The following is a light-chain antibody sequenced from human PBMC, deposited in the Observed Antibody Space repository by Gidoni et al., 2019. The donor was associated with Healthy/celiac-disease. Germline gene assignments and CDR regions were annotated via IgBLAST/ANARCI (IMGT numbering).Light chain of an antibody. CDR2: DAS. V-gene: IGKV3-11*01. CDR3: QQRSNWPSLT. CDR1: QSVSSY. J-gene: IGKJ4*01. Sequence: ELVLTQSPATLSLSPGERATLSCRDIQSVSSYLAWYQQKPGQAPRLLIYDASNRATGIPARFSGSGSGTDFTLTICSLEPEDFAVYYCQQRSNWPSLTFGGGTKVEIK.